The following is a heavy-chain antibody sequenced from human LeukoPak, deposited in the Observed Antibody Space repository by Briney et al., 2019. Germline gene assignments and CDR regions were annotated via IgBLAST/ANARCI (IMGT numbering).Heavy chain of an antibody. CDR1: GGSISSYY. CDR2: IYYSGST. CDR3: ARHKLLSHFDY. V-gene: IGHV4-59*01. Sequence: PSETLSLTCTVSGGSISSYYWSWIRQPPGKGLEWIGYIYYSGSTNYNPSLKSRVTISVDTSKNQFSLKLSSVTAADTAVYYCARHKLLSHFDYWGQGTLVTVSS. D-gene: IGHD2-2*01. J-gene: IGHJ4*02.